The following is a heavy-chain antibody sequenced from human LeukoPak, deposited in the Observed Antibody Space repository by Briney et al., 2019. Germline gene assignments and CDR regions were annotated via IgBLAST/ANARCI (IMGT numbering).Heavy chain of an antibody. J-gene: IGHJ4*02. CDR2: ISSSSSYI. V-gene: IGHV3-21*01. D-gene: IGHD3-22*01. Sequence: GGSLRLSCAASGFTFSSYSMNWARQAPGKGLEWVSSISSSSSYIYYADSVKGRFTISRDNAKNSLYLQMNSLRAEDTAVYYCARDPSIYDSSGYYGPDDYYFDYWGQGTLVTVSS. CDR1: GFTFSSYS. CDR3: ARDPSIYDSSGYYGPDDYYFDY.